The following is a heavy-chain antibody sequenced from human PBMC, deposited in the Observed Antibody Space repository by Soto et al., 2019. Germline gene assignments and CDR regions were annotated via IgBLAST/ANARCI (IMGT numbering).Heavy chain of an antibody. Sequence: GGSLRLSCAASGFTFSSYAINWVRQAPGKGLEWVSVISGSGSSTYYADSVKGRFTISRDNSKNTLYVQMNSLRAEDTGVYYCAXAISGXXAXXXXWGQXXRVTVSS. CDR2: ISGSGSST. J-gene: IGHJ1*01. CDR3: AXAISGXXAXXXX. D-gene: IGHD1-26*01. V-gene: IGHV3-23*01. CDR1: GFTFSSYA.